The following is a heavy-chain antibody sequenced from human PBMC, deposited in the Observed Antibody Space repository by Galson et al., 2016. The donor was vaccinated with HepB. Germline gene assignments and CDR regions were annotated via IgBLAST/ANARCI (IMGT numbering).Heavy chain of an antibody. CDR3: TRGSYSSDWYRTSAYDFGMDV. D-gene: IGHD6-19*01. CDR2: IYTAGDT. CDR1: GFTFSRYD. V-gene: IGHV3-13*01. Sequence: SLRLSCAASGFTFSRYDMHWVRQAPGKGLEWVLTIYTAGDTNYPGSVKGRFIVSRENDKNSLYLHMNSLRAGDTAVYYCTRGSYSSDWYRTSAYDFGMDVWGRGTPVTVSS. J-gene: IGHJ6*04.